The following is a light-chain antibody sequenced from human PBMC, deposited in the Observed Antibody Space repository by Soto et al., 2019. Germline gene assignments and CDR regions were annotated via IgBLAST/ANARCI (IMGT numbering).Light chain of an antibody. CDR2: GAS. CDR3: HQYGSSLLC. J-gene: IGKJ2*04. Sequence: ERATLCCGAVQSVSSSYLAWYQQKPGQAPRLLIYGASSRATGIPDRFSGSGSGTDFTLTISRLELEEEGMRYCHQYGSSLLC. CDR1: QSVSSSY. V-gene: IGKV3-20*01.